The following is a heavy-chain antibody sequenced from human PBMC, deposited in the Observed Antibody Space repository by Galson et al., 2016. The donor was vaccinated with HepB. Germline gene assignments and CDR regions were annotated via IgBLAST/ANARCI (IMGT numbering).Heavy chain of an antibody. CDR3: ARVLRNYCSGGSCYNYYGMDV. D-gene: IGHD2-15*01. J-gene: IGHJ6*02. CDR2: IWYDGSNK. CDR1: GFTFSSYG. Sequence: SLRPSCAASGFTFSSYGMHWVRQAPGKGLERVAVIWYDGSNKYYADSVKGRFSISRDNSKNTLYLQMNSLRAADTAVYYCARVLRNYCSGGSCYNYYGMDVWGQGTTVTVSS. V-gene: IGHV3-33*01.